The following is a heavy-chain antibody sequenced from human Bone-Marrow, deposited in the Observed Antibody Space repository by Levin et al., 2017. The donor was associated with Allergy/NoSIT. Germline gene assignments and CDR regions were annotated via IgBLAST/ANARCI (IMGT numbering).Heavy chain of an antibody. CDR1: GGSVRSDNYY. D-gene: IGHD4-17*01. V-gene: IGHV4-61*03. CDR2: ISYSGTP. J-gene: IGHJ3*02. CDR3: GGDHGDSSDAFAI. Sequence: PSQTLSLTCSVSGGSVRSDNYYWSWIRQPPGKRLEWIGYISYSGTPTYSPSLESRVTISLGASENHFSLRLTSLTAADTAVYYCGGDHGDSSDAFAIWGQGTMVTVSS.